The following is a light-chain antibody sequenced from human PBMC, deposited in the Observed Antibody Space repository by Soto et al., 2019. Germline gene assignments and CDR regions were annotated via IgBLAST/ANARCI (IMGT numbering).Light chain of an antibody. CDR1: QSVSSY. CDR3: QQRSNWPPIT. V-gene: IGKV3-11*01. CDR2: DAS. J-gene: IGKJ5*01. Sequence: EIVLTQSPATLSLSPGESATLSCRASQSVSSYLAWYQQKPGQAPRLLIYDASNRATGIPARFSGSGSGTDFTLTISILEPEDFAVYYCQQRSNWPPITFGQGTRLEIK.